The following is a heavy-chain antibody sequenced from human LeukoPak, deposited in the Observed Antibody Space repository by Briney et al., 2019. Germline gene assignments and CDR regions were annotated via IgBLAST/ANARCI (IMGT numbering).Heavy chain of an antibody. J-gene: IGHJ4*02. Sequence: GGSLRLSCTTSGLTFGDYAMSWVRQAPGKGLEWVGFIRGKANGGTTEYAASVKGRFTISRDDSKSIAHLQMNSLKNEDTAVYYCTTGNYYDSSGYRFDYWGQGTLVTVSS. V-gene: IGHV3-49*04. CDR3: TTGNYYDSSGYRFDY. D-gene: IGHD3-22*01. CDR1: GLTFGDYA. CDR2: IRGKANGGTT.